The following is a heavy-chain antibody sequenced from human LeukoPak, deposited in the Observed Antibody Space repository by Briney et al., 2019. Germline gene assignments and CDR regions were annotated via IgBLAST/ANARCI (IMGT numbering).Heavy chain of an antibody. V-gene: IGHV3-48*02. D-gene: IGHD6-19*01. CDR2: ISSSGSTI. J-gene: IGHJ4*02. CDR3: ARYGSGWGFDY. Sequence: GGSLRLSCAASGFTFSSYNMNWVRQAPGKGLEWVSYISSSGSTIYYADSVKGRFTISRDNAKNSLYLQMNSPRDDDTAVYFCARYGSGWGFDYWGQGTLVTVSS. CDR1: GFTFSSYN.